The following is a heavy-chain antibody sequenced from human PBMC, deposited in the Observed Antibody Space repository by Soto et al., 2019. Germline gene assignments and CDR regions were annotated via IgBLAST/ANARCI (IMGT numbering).Heavy chain of an antibody. Sequence: GGCLRVSCAASGLTFSDYYMSWIRQAPGKGLEWVSYISSSGSTIYYADSVKGRFTISRDNAKNSLYLQMNSLRAEDTAVYYCARPFPRDTAMVTVFAYSGQGTLVT. D-gene: IGHD5-18*01. V-gene: IGHV3-11*01. CDR3: ARPFPRDTAMVTVFAY. J-gene: IGHJ4*02. CDR2: ISSSGSTI. CDR1: GLTFSDYY.